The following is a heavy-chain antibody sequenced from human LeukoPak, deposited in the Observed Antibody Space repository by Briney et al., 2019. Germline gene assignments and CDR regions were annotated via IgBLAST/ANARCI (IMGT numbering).Heavy chain of an antibody. CDR3: ARGGALADDNWFDP. Sequence: PSETLSLTCAVYGGSLSGYYWSWIRQPPGKGLEWIGEINHSGSTNYNPSLKSRVTISVDTSKNQFSLKLSSVTAADTAVYYCARGGALADDNWFDPWGQGTLVTVSS. D-gene: IGHD1-26*01. V-gene: IGHV4-34*01. CDR2: INHSGST. CDR1: GGSLSGYY. J-gene: IGHJ5*02.